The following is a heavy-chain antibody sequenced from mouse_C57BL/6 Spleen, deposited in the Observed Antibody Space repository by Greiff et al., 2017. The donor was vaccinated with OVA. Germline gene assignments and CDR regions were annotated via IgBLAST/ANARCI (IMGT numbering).Heavy chain of an antibody. CDR1: GYAFSSSW. D-gene: IGHD1-1*01. CDR3: ASFYYGSSYFDY. Sequence: VQRVESGPELVKPGASVKISCKASGYAFSSSWMNWVKQRPGKGLEWIGRIYPGDGDTNYNGKSKGKATLTADKSSSTAYMQLSSLTSEDSAVYFCASFYYGSSYFDYWGQGTTLTVSS. V-gene: IGHV1-82*01. J-gene: IGHJ2*01. CDR2: IYPGDGDT.